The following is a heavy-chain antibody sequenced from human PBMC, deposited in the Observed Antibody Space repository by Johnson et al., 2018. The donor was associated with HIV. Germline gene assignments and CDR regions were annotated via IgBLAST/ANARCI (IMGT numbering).Heavy chain of an antibody. CDR3: VRGWVGATLRAFDI. V-gene: IGHV3-20*04. CDR2: INWNGAST. Sequence: EVQLVESGGGVVRPGGSLRVSCAASGFTFSSYAMSWVRQAPGTGLEWVSGINWNGASTDYADSVKGRFNISRDNAKNSLYLQMNSLTTEDTALYYCVRGWVGATLRAFDIWGQGTMVTVSS. J-gene: IGHJ3*02. D-gene: IGHD1-26*01. CDR1: GFTFSSYA.